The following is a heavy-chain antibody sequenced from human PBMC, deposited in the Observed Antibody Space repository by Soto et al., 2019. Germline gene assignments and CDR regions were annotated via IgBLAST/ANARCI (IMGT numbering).Heavy chain of an antibody. D-gene: IGHD3-10*01. CDR2: VNPIVGMS. J-gene: IGHJ4*02. Sequence: QVQLVQSGAELKKPGSSVKVSCSASGGTFNSYTIHWVRQAPGQGLEWVGRVNPIVGMSTYALKFQGRVTINADRSTSKAYMDLSSLKSEDTTVYFCATSYGSGRTHFDYCCQGALVSVS. V-gene: IGHV1-69*02. CDR3: ATSYGSGRTHFDY. CDR1: GGTFNSYT.